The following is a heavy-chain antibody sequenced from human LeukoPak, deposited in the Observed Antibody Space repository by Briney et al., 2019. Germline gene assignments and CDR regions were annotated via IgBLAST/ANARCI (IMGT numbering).Heavy chain of an antibody. CDR1: GYTFTSYA. V-gene: IGHV1-3*01. Sequence: GASVKVSCKASGYTFTSYAIHWVRQAPGQRLEWMGWISAGNGNTKYSQNFQGGVTFISNTSATTAFMELSSLRSEDAAVYYCARDSGSGSNDYWGQGTLVTVSS. CDR3: ARDSGSGSNDY. CDR2: ISAGNGNT. D-gene: IGHD1-26*01. J-gene: IGHJ4*02.